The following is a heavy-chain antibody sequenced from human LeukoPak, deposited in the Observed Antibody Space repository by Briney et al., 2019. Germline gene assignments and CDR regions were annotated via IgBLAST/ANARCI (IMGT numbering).Heavy chain of an antibody. J-gene: IGHJ3*02. CDR2: INHSGST. V-gene: IGHV4-34*01. CDR3: ARGHQSITMVRGVRGRHAFDI. CDR1: GGSFSGYY. D-gene: IGHD3-10*01. Sequence: PSETLSLTCAVYGGSFSGYYWSWIRQPPGKGLEWIGEINHSGSTNYNPSLKSRVTISVDTSKNQFSLELSSVTAADTAVYYCARGHQSITMVRGVRGRHAFDIWGQGTMVTVSS.